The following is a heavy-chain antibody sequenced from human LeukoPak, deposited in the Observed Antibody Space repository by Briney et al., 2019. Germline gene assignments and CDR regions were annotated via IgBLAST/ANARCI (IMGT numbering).Heavy chain of an antibody. Sequence: ASVKVSCTVSGYTLTELSMHWVRQAPGKGLEWMGGFDPEDGETIYAQKFQGRVTMTEDTSTDTAYMELSSLRSEDTAVYYCATDQGIAVAGTFDYWGQGTLVTVSS. CDR3: ATDQGIAVAGTFDY. CDR1: GYTLTELS. J-gene: IGHJ4*02. CDR2: FDPEDGET. D-gene: IGHD6-19*01. V-gene: IGHV1-24*01.